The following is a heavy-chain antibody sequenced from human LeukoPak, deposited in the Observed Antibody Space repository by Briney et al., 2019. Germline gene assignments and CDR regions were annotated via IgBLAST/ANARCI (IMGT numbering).Heavy chain of an antibody. CDR2: IKQDGREK. Sequence: PGGSLRLSCAGSGLTFSSHWMNWVRQAPGKGLEWVANIKQDGREKHYVDSVEGRFTISRDNAKNSLYLQMSSLRAEDTAVYYCVRSLYGSGSYNKGDGYFDYWGQGTLVTVSS. CDR1: GLTFSSHW. V-gene: IGHV3-7*01. D-gene: IGHD3-10*01. CDR3: VRSLYGSGSYNKGDGYFDY. J-gene: IGHJ4*02.